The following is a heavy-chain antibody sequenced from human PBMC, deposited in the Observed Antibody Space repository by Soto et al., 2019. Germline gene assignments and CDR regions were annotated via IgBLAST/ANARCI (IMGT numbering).Heavy chain of an antibody. Sequence: GASVKVSCKASGYTFTSYYMHWVRQAPGQGLEWMGIINPSGGSTSYAQKFQGRVTMTRDTSTSTVYMELSSLRSEDTAVYYCARDTGIAAPLYYFDYWGQGTLVTVSS. V-gene: IGHV1-46*01. D-gene: IGHD6-13*01. CDR2: INPSGGST. CDR1: GYTFTSYY. J-gene: IGHJ4*02. CDR3: ARDTGIAAPLYYFDY.